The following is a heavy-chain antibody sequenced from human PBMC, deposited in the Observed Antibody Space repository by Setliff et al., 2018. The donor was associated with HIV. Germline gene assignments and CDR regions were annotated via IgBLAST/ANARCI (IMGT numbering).Heavy chain of an antibody. V-gene: IGHV1-69*13. CDR3: ARDPSIAVAGAAV. D-gene: IGHD6-19*01. CDR1: GGTFSSYA. J-gene: IGHJ6*02. CDR2: IIPIFGTT. Sequence: AASVKVSCKASGGTFSSYAISWVRQAPGQGLEWMGGIIPIFGTTNYAQKFQGRVTITADEWTSTAYMELSSLRSEDTAVYYCARDPSIAVAGAAVWGQGTTVTVSS.